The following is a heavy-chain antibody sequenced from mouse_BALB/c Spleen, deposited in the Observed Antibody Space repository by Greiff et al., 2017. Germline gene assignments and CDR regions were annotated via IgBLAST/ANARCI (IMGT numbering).Heavy chain of an antibody. CDR3: ARGGYGNYVYYAMDY. J-gene: IGHJ4*01. V-gene: IGHV1S56*01. CDR2: IYPGNVNT. CDR1: GYTFTSYY. Sequence: QVQLQQSGPELVKPGASVRISCKASGYTFTSYYIHWVKQRPGQGLEWIGWIYPGNVNTKYNEKFKGKATLTADKSSSTAYMQLSSLTSEDSAVYFCARGGYGNYVYYAMDYWGQGTSVTVSS. D-gene: IGHD2-10*02.